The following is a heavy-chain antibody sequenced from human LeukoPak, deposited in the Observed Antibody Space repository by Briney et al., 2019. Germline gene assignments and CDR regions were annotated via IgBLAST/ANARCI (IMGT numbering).Heavy chain of an antibody. Sequence: PGGSLRLSCAASAFPFTNYAMHWVRQAPGKGLEWVAVISIDGGNKYYADSVKGRFTISRDNSKNTLYLQMNSLRAEDTAVYYCARDDPGYYDSMDVWGQGTTVTVSS. CDR1: AFPFTNYA. D-gene: IGHD3-22*01. V-gene: IGHV3-30*03. CDR3: ARDDPGYYDSMDV. J-gene: IGHJ6*02. CDR2: ISIDGGNK.